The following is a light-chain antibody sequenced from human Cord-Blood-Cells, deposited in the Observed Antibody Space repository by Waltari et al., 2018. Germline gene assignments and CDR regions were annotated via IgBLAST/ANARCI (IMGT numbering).Light chain of an antibody. CDR1: QSVSSN. CDR2: GAS. J-gene: IGKJ3*01. Sequence: EIVTTQSPATLSASPGERATLSCMASQSVSSNLAWYQQKPGQAPRLLIYGASTRATGIPARFSGSGSGTEFTLTISSLQSEDFAVYYCQQYNNWPPFTFGPGTKVDIK. CDR3: QQYNNWPPFT. V-gene: IGKV3-15*01.